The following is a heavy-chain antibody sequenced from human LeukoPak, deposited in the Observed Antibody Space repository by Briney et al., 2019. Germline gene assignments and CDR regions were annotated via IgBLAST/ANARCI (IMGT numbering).Heavy chain of an antibody. Sequence: SETLSLTCTVSGGSISNSSYYWGWIRQPPGKGLEWIGSIYYSGSTYYNPSLKSRVTISVDTSKNQFSLKLSSVTAADTAVYYCARDYGEKSGYFDYWGQGTLVTVSS. V-gene: IGHV4-39*07. CDR1: GGSISNSSYY. CDR2: IYYSGST. CDR3: ARDYGEKSGYFDY. D-gene: IGHD4-17*01. J-gene: IGHJ4*02.